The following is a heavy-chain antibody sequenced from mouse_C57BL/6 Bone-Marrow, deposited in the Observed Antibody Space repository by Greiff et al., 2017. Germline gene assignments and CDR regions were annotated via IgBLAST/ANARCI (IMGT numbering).Heavy chain of an antibody. CDR3: ARAWGAY. CDR1: GYTFTSYW. Sequence: QVQLQQPGAELVMPGASVKLSCKASGYTFTSYWMHWVKQRPGQGLEWIGEIDPSDSYTNYNQKFKGKSTLTVDKSSSTAYMQLSGLTSEDSAVYYCARAWGAYWGQGTLVTVSA. CDR2: IDPSDSYT. V-gene: IGHV1-69*01. J-gene: IGHJ3*01.